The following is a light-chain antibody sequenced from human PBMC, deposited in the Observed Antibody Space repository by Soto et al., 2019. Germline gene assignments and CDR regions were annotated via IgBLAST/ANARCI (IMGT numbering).Light chain of an antibody. Sequence: DIPMTQSPSTLSASVGDRVTITCRASQSISSWLAWYQQKPGKAPKLLIYKASSLESGVPSRFSGSGSGTEFTLTISSLQPDDFATYXXQQXXSYYRTFGQGTKVEIK. CDR2: KAS. CDR3: QQXXSYYRT. V-gene: IGKV1-5*03. J-gene: IGKJ1*01. CDR1: QSISSW.